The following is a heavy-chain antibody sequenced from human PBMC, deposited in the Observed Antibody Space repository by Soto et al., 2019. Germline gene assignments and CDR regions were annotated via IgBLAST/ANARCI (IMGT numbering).Heavy chain of an antibody. V-gene: IGHV3-64D*06. CDR2: ISTDGGST. J-gene: IGHJ4*02. CDR1: GFTFSDHA. Sequence: GSLRLSCSASGFTFSDHAFHWVRQAPGKGLEYVSGISTDGGSTKYADSVKGRFSISRDDSKNTLYLLMSSLRAEDTAVYYCGSGYYGGSDYWGQGTLVTVSS. CDR3: GSGYYGGSDY. D-gene: IGHD3-22*01.